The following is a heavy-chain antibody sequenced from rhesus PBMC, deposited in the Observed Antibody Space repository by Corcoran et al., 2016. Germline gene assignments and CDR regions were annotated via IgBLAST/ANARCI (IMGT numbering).Heavy chain of an antibody. Sequence: QVRLQESGPGLVKSSETLSLTCAVSGGSMSESSFWNWLRPPPGKGLEWIGNIYANSVTSYNPSLKSRVTISKDTSNNQFFLKLTSVTAADTAVYFCASPFERGRFEVWGAGILVSVSS. D-gene: IGHD3-34*01. J-gene: IGHJ5-1*01. CDR3: ASPFERGRFEV. CDR1: GGSMSESSF. V-gene: IGHV4S9*01. CDR2: IYANSVT.